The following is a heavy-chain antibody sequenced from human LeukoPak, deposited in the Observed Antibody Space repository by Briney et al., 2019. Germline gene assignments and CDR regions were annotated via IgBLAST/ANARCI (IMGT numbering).Heavy chain of an antibody. D-gene: IGHD5-24*01. Sequence: GASVKDSCKASGYTFTGYYMHWVRQAPGQELEWMGWINPNSGGTNSAQKFQGRVTMTRDTSISTAYMELSRLRSDDTAVYYCAIPDRDGNTPLDYWGQGTLVTVSS. J-gene: IGHJ4*02. CDR1: GYTFTGYY. CDR2: INPNSGGT. CDR3: AIPDRDGNTPLDY. V-gene: IGHV1-2*02.